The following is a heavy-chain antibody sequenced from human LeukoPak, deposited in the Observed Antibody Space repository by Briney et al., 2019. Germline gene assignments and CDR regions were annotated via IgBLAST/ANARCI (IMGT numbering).Heavy chain of an antibody. CDR1: GYTFTSYY. D-gene: IGHD2-2*01. V-gene: IGHV1-46*01. Sequence: AAVKVSCKASGYTFTSYYMHWVRQAPGQGLEWMGIINPSGGSTSYAQKFQGRVTMTRDTSIGTAYMELSNLRSEDTAVYYCARDGKFCSTTNCYLRKDHWFDPWGQGTLVTVSS. CDR2: INPSGGST. J-gene: IGHJ5*02. CDR3: ARDGKFCSTTNCYLRKDHWFDP.